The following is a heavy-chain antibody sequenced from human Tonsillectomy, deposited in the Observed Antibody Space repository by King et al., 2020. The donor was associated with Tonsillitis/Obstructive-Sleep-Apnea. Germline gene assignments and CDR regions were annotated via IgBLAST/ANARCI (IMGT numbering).Heavy chain of an antibody. Sequence: TLKESGPALVKPTQTLILTCTFSGFSLSTSGMCVNWIRQPPGKALEWLARIDWDDDKYYSTSLKTRLTISKDTSKNQVVLTMTNMDPVDTATYYCARIPGYSSSFNYMDVWGKGTTVTVSS. CDR1: GFSLSTSGMC. J-gene: IGHJ6*03. D-gene: IGHD6-6*01. CDR3: ARIPGYSSSFNYMDV. V-gene: IGHV2-70*11. CDR2: IDWDDDK.